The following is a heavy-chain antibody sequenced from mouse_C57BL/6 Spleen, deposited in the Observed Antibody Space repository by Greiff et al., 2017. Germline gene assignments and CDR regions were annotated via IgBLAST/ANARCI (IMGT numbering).Heavy chain of an antibody. J-gene: IGHJ4*01. D-gene: IGHD1-1*01. Sequence: QDQREKAGEELARPGAEVKRSGKASGYTFKSYGISWVKQRTGQGLEWIGEIYPRSGNTYYNEKFKGKATLTADKSSSTAYMELRSLTSEDSAVYFSARCGYGSSGDYAMDYWGQGTSVTVSS. CDR3: ARCGYGSSGDYAMDY. V-gene: IGHV1-81*01. CDR2: IYPRSGNT. CDR1: GYTFKSYG.